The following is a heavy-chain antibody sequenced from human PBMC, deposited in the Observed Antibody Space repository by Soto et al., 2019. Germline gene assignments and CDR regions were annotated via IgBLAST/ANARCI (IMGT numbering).Heavy chain of an antibody. D-gene: IGHD3-22*01. CDR3: GRDTHYDGSGYHSGGVDF. Sequence: GGSLRLSCAASGFTFGGFYMGWIRQAPGRGLEWVSFISGSGGIIYLADSVKGRFAISRDNTKNSLYLQMNSLRAEDTAVYYCGRDTHYDGSGYHSGGVDFWGQGTLVTVSS. V-gene: IGHV3-11*01. J-gene: IGHJ4*02. CDR2: ISGSGGII. CDR1: GFTFGGFY.